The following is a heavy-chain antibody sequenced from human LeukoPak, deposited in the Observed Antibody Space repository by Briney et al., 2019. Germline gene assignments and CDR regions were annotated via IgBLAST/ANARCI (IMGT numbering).Heavy chain of an antibody. CDR2: ISAYNGNT. D-gene: IGHD1-26*01. CDR3: ARDSYSGSYSGY. V-gene: IGHV1-18*01. Sequence: ASVKVSCKASGYTFTSYGISWVRQAPGQGLEWMGWISAYNGNTNYAQKLQGRVTMTTDTSTSTAYMELRSLRSDDTAVYHCARDSYSGSYSGYWGQGTLVTVSS. J-gene: IGHJ4*02. CDR1: GYTFTSYG.